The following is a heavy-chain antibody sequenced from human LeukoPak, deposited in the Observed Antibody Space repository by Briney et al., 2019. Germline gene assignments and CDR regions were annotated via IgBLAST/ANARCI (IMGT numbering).Heavy chain of an antibody. D-gene: IGHD3-10*01. J-gene: IGHJ4*02. CDR3: AKDTYYYGSGSYFVLDY. V-gene: IGHV3-23*01. CDR1: GFTFSSYA. Sequence: PGGSLRLSCAASGFTFSSYAMSWVRQAPGKGLEWVSAISGSGGSTYYADSVKGRFTISRDNSKNTLYLQMNSLRAEDTAVYYCAKDTYYYGSGSYFVLDYWGQGTLVTVSS. CDR2: ISGSGGST.